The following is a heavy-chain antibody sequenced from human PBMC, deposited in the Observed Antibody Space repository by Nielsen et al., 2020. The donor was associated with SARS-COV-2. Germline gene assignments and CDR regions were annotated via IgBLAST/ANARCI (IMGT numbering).Heavy chain of an antibody. CDR2: IYHSGRT. V-gene: IGHV4-30-2*01. J-gene: IGHJ3*02. CDR3: ARGGRITFGGADDAFDI. Sequence: SESLSLTCAVSGGSISSGGYSWSWIRQPPGKGLEWIGYIYHSGRTYYNPSLKSRVTISVDRSKNQFSLKLSSVTAADTAVYYCARGGRITFGGADDAFDIWGQGTMVTVSS. CDR1: GGSISSGGYS. D-gene: IGHD3-16*01.